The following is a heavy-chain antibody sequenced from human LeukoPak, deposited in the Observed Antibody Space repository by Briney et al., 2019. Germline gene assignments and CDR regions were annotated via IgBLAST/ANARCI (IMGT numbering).Heavy chain of an antibody. J-gene: IGHJ4*02. V-gene: IGHV3-15*01. CDR3: TTVGSDLSYYYDSSGYYYFII. CDR2: IKSKTDGGTT. CDR1: GFTFSNAW. D-gene: IGHD3-22*01. Sequence: GGSLRLSCAASGFTFSNAWMSWVRQAPGKGLEWVGRIKSKTDGGTTDYAAPVKGRFTISRDDSKNTLYLQMNSLKTEDTAVYYCTTVGSDLSYYYDSSGYYYFIIWGQGTLVTVSS.